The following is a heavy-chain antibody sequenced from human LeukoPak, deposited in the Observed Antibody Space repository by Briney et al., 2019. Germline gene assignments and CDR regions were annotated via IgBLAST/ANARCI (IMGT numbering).Heavy chain of an antibody. CDR3: ARDYGDLYYYYYMDV. Sequence: GGSLRLSCAASGFTFSSYWMHWVRQAPGKGLVWVSRINSDGSSTSYADSVKGRFTISRDNAKNTLYLQMNSLRAEDTAVYYCARDYGDLYYYYYMDVWGKGTLVTVSS. CDR1: GFTFSSYW. CDR2: INSDGSST. V-gene: IGHV3-74*01. D-gene: IGHD4-17*01. J-gene: IGHJ6*03.